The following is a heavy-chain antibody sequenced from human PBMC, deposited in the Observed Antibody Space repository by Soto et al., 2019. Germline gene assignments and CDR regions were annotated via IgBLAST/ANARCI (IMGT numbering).Heavy chain of an antibody. CDR3: AREDNWFDP. Sequence: QVQLQESGPGLVKPSQTLSLTCSVSGGSISSGAYYWSWIRQHPGMGLEYIGDIHYSGSTFYNPSLKSRVSMSVDTSKKQFSLKLSSVTAADTAVYYCAREDNWFDPWGQGTLVTVSS. J-gene: IGHJ5*02. V-gene: IGHV4-31*03. CDR2: IHYSGST. CDR1: GGSISSGAYY.